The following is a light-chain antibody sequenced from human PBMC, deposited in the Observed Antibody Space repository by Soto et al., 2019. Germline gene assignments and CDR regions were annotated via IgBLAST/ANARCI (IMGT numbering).Light chain of an antibody. V-gene: IGKV3-15*01. Sequence: IVMPQSPATLSVSPGSRVTLSCRSSQDIRSILAWYQQKPGQAPRLLIYGSSIRDTGVPATFSGSGSGTEFTLSISSLQAEHLGVYYCQQDSSWPLTFGRGTKVDIK. J-gene: IGKJ4*01. CDR3: QQDSSWPLT. CDR1: QDIRSI. CDR2: GSS.